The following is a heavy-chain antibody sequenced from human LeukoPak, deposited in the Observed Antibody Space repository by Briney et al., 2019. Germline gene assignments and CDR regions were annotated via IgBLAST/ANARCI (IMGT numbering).Heavy chain of an antibody. J-gene: IGHJ6*03. Sequence: SETLSLTCTVSVGPISSHHWSWIPQPPGKGLEWSGYIYYNGNTNYNPSLKSRVTISVDTSKNQFSLKLSSVTAADTAVYYCARVEVAATKAGDYYYYMDVWGKGTTVTVSS. CDR3: ARVEVAATKAGDYYYYMDV. CDR1: VGPISSHH. CDR2: IYYNGNT. V-gene: IGHV4-59*11. D-gene: IGHD2-15*01.